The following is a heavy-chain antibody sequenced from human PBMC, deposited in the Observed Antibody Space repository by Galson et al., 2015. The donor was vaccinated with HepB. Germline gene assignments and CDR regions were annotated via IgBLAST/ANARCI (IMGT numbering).Heavy chain of an antibody. V-gene: IGHV1-18*04. J-gene: IGHJ4*02. D-gene: IGHD6-13*01. CDR2: ISGYNGNT. CDR3: ARISIAAAGLQDFDY. Sequence: SVKVSCKASGYTFTSYGISWVRQAPGQGLEWMGWISGYNGNTNYAQKLQDRVTMTTDTSTSTAYMELRSLRSDDTAVYYCARISIAAAGLQDFDYWGRGTLVTVSS. CDR1: GYTFTSYG.